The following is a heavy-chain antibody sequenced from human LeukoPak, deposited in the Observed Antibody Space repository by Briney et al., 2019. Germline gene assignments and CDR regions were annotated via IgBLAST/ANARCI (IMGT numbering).Heavy chain of an antibody. CDR2: ISGDGGST. CDR3: AKDPRIAVAGSLYYFDY. CDR1: GFTFDDYA. D-gene: IGHD6-19*01. J-gene: IGHJ4*02. V-gene: IGHV3-43*02. Sequence: GGSLRLSCAASGFTFDDYAMHWVRQAPGKGLEWVSLISGDGGSTYYADSVKGRFTISRDNSKNSLYLQMNSLRTEDTTLYYCAKDPRIAVAGSLYYFDYWGQGTLVTVSS.